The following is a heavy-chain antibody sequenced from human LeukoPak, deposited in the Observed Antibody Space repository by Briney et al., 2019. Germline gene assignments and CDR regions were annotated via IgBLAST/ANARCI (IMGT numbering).Heavy chain of an antibody. CDR3: ARAMTTVTTSNAFDI. J-gene: IGHJ3*02. V-gene: IGHV1-2*02. D-gene: IGHD4-17*01. CDR2: INPNSGGT. Sequence: ASVKVSCKASGYTFTAYYMHWVRQAPGQGLGWMGWINPNSGGTNYAQKFQGRVTMTRDTSISTAYMELSRLRSDDTAVYYCARAMTTVTTSNAFDIWGQGTMVTVSS. CDR1: GYTFTAYY.